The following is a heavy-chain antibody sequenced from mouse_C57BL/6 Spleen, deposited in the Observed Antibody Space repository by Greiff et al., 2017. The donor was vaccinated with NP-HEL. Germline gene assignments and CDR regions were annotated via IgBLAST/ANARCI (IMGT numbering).Heavy chain of an antibody. CDR3: ARKMIYDGYYDWYFDV. V-gene: IGHV1-61*01. J-gene: IGHJ1*03. D-gene: IGHD2-3*01. CDR1: GYTFTSYW. Sequence: QVQLQQPGAELVRPGSSVKLSCKASGYTFTSYWMDWVKQRPGQGLEWIGNIYPSDSETHYNQKFKDKATLTVDKSSSTAYMQLSSLTSEDSAVYYCARKMIYDGYYDWYFDVWGTGTTVTVSS. CDR2: IYPSDSET.